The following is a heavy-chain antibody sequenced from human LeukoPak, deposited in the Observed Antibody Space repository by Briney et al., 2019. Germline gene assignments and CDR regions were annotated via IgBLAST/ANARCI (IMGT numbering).Heavy chain of an antibody. CDR3: ARNWFDP. J-gene: IGHJ5*02. V-gene: IGHV3-53*05. Sequence: HSGGSLRLSCAASGFTVSSDHMSWVRQAPGKGLEWVSVIYSGGSTYYADSVKGRFTISRDKSKNTVYLQMNSLRFEDTAMYYCARNWFDPWGQGTLVTVSS. CDR2: IYSGGST. CDR1: GFTVSSDH.